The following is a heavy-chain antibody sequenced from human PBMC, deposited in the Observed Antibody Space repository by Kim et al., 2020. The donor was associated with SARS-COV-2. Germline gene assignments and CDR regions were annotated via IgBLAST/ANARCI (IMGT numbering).Heavy chain of an antibody. CDR3: VRRSHYYYYGMDV. Sequence: YAESVKGRFTISRDNAKNSLYLQMNSLRAEDTALYYCVRRSHYYYYGMDVWGQGTTVTVSS. V-gene: IGHV3-9*01. D-gene: IGHD3-10*01. J-gene: IGHJ6*02.